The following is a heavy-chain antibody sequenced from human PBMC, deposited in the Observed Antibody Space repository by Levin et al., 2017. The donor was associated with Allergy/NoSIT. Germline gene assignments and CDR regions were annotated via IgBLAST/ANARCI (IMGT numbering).Heavy chain of an antibody. Sequence: PGGSLRLSCAASGFTFSSYAMHWVRQAPGKGLEWVAVISYDGSNKYYADSVKGRFTISRDNSKNTLYLQMNSLRAEDTAVYYCARITVGYFDWLLSYFDYWGQGTLVTVSS. CDR2: ISYDGSNK. J-gene: IGHJ4*02. CDR1: GFTFSSYA. V-gene: IGHV3-30-3*01. CDR3: ARITVGYFDWLLSYFDY. D-gene: IGHD3-9*01.